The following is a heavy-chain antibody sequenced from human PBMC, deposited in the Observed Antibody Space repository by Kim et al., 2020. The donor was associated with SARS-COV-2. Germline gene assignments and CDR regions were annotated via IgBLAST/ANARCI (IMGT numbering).Heavy chain of an antibody. V-gene: IGHV3-7*03. J-gene: IGHJ4*02. D-gene: IGHD6-13*01. CDR2: GK. CDR3: ARTRPGYYFDY. Sequence: GKDCVDSVKGRFTISRDNAKNSLYLQMNSLRAEDTAVYYCARTRPGYYFDYWGQGTLVTVSS.